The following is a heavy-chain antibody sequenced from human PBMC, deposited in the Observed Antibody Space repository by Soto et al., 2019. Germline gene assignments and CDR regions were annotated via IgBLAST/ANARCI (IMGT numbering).Heavy chain of an antibody. CDR1: GFNFSTYG. Sequence: QVQLVESGGGVVQPGRSLRLSCAASGFNFSTYGMDWVRQVPGKGLEWVAVISNDGSNKYYANSVKGRFTISRDNSKNILYLQMNSLRAVDTAVYYCAKLTRGAPVSYFYHWGQGTLVTVSS. CDR3: AKLTRGAPVSYFYH. J-gene: IGHJ4*02. CDR2: ISNDGSNK. D-gene: IGHD1-26*01. V-gene: IGHV3-30*18.